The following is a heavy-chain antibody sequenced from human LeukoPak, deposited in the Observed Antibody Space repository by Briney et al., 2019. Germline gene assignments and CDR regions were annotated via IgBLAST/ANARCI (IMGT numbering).Heavy chain of an antibody. J-gene: IGHJ6*03. CDR1: GYSISSANY. CDR2: VYHNGGT. D-gene: IGHD3-9*01. CDR3: ARRKVRYFDWLSRPYYMDV. V-gene: IGHV4-38-2*02. Sequence: SETLSLTCTVSGYSISSANYWGWIRQPPGKGLEWIGSVYHNGGTYYNPSLKSRVTISVDTSKNQFSLKLSSVTAADTAVYYCARRKVRYFDWLSRPYYMDVWGKGTTVTISS.